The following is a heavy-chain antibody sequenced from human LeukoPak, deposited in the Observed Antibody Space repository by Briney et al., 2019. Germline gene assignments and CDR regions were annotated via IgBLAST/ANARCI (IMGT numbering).Heavy chain of an antibody. CDR2: ISGSGDNT. V-gene: IGHV3-23*01. J-gene: IGHJ4*02. CDR3: AKGSYYDSSGSFYFDY. D-gene: IGHD3-22*01. CDR1: GFTFSSYA. Sequence: GGSLRLSCAASGFTFSSYAMSWVRQAPGKGLEWVSGISGSGDNTYYADSVKGRFTISRDNSKNTLYVQVNTLGTEDTAAYYCAKGSYYDSSGSFYFDYWGQGTLVTVSS.